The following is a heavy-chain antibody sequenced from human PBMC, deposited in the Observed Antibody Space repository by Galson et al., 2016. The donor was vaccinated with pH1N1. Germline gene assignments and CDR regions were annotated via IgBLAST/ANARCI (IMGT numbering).Heavy chain of an antibody. CDR3: AKSSGYYGGYFDY. J-gene: IGHJ4*02. V-gene: IGHV3-43D*03. Sequence: SLRLSCAASGFTFDDHAMHWVRQAPGKGLEWVSLISWNGGSTDYADSIKGRFTISRDNSKNSLYLQMNSLRAEDTALYYCAKSSGYYGGYFDYWGQGTLVTVSP. CDR1: GFTFDDHA. CDR2: ISWNGGST. D-gene: IGHD6-19*01.